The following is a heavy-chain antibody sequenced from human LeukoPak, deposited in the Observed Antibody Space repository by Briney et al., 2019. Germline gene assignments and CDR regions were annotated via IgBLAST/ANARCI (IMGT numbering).Heavy chain of an antibody. Sequence: PGGSLRLSCAASGLTFSNCDMNWVRQAPGKGLEWLSYISSSGDTIYHADSVKGRFTIPRDNARNSLYLQMNSLRAEDTAVYYCASNYYYYYGMDVWGQGTTVTVSS. CDR3: ASNYYYYYGMDV. J-gene: IGHJ6*02. V-gene: IGHV3-48*03. CDR1: GLTFSNCD. CDR2: ISSSGDTI.